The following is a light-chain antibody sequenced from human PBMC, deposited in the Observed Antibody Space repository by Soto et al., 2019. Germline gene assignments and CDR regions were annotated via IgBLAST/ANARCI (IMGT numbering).Light chain of an antibody. CDR2: EAT. CDR1: SSGVGTYSL. V-gene: IGLV2-23*01. J-gene: IGLJ2*01. Sequence: QSALTQPASVSGSPGQSITISCTGTSSGVGTYSLVSWYQQHPGKAPKLIIYEATKRPSGVSDRFTGSNSGSTDSQTISCVQDEYEHVYHFCSYAGGSTVVCGGGTKLTAL. CDR3: CSYAGGSTVV.